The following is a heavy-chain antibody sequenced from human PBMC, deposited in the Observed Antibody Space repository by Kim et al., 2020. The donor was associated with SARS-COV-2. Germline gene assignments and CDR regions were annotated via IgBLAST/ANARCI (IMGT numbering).Heavy chain of an antibody. Sequence: GGSLRLSCAASGFTFRNYALHWVRQAPGKGPEWVSVISYDGTNKYYADSVRGRFTISRDNSKDTRYLHMNSLRIDDTGLYYCATDLAQWRASRYFYGMDGWGHGPTVTVSS. CDR1: GFTFRNYA. CDR2: ISYDGTNK. D-gene: IGHD6-19*01. CDR3: ATDLAQWRASRYFYGMDG. J-gene: IGHJ6*02. V-gene: IGHV3-30-3*01.